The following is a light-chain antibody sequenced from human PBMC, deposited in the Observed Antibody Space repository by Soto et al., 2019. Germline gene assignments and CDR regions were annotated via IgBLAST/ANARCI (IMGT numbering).Light chain of an antibody. CDR3: HSYDSGLSGVL. Sequence: SVLTQPPSVSGAPGQRVTISCTGSSSNIGAGYDVHWYQQLPGTAPKLLIYGNTNRPSGVPDRFSASKSGTSASLAITGLQAEDEADYYCHSYDSGLSGVLFGGGTKLTVL. CDR1: SSNIGAGYD. J-gene: IGLJ2*01. V-gene: IGLV1-40*01. CDR2: GNT.